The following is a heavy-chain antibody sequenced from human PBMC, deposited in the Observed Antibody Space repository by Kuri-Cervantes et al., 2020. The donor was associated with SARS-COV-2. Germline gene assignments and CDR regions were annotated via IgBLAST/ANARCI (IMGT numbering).Heavy chain of an antibody. CDR1: GGSVSSGSFY. V-gene: IGHV4-61*01. J-gene: IGHJ5*02. Sequence: SETLSLTCAVSGGSVSSGSFYWNWIRQPPGRGLEWIGDIYDSENINYNPSLKSRVAISVDTSKNQFSLKLSSVTAADTAVYYCARGDYYDSSGLNWFDPWGQGTLVTVSS. CDR3: ARGDYYDSSGLNWFDP. CDR2: IYDSENI. D-gene: IGHD3-22*01.